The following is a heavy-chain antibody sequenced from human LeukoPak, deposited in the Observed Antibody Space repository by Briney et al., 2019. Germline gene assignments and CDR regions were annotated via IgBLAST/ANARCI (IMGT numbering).Heavy chain of an antibody. CDR3: AKDSPRVATDDY. Sequence: GGSLRLSCAASGFTVSSNYMSWVRQAPGKGLEWVSVIYSAGSTYYADSVKGRFTISRDNSKNTLYLQMSSLRAEDTAVYYCAKDSPRVATDDYWGQGTLVTVSS. CDR2: IYSAGST. CDR1: GFTVSSNY. V-gene: IGHV3-53*01. D-gene: IGHD5-12*01. J-gene: IGHJ4*02.